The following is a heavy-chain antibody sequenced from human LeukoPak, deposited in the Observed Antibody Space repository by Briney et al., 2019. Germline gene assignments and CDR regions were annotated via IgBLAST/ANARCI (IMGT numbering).Heavy chain of an antibody. Sequence: ASVKVSCKASGYTFTGYYMHWVRQAPGQGLEWMGWINPNSGGTNYAQKIQGWVTMTRDTSISTAYMELSRLRSDDTAVYYCARDLGYGDYGFYGMDVWGQGTTVTVSS. J-gene: IGHJ6*02. CDR2: INPNSGGT. CDR3: ARDLGYGDYGFYGMDV. CDR1: GYTFTGYY. D-gene: IGHD4-17*01. V-gene: IGHV1-2*04.